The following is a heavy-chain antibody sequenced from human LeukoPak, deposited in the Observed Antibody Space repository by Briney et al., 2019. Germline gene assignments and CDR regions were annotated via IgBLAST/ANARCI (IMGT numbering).Heavy chain of an antibody. CDR1: GFTFRTYA. CDR2: VSGSGGTT. CDR3: ARDYADYVGYFFFDY. D-gene: IGHD4-17*01. V-gene: IGHV3-23*01. Sequence: PGGSPRLSCAASGFTFRTYALSGVRQAPGKGLEWVSAVSGSGGTTYYADSVKGRFTISRDNSQNTLYLQMNSLRAEDTAVYYCARDYADYVGYFFFDYWGQGTLVTVSS. J-gene: IGHJ4*02.